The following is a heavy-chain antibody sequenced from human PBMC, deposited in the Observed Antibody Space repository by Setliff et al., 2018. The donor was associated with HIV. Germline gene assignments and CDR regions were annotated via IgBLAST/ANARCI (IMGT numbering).Heavy chain of an antibody. V-gene: IGHV4-28*01. Sequence: SETLSLTCAVSGYSISSSYWWGWIRQPPGKGLEWIGYIYNNRGTYYNPSLKSRVTMSVDTSNNQFSLSLTSVTAADTAVYFCARPRVGDDAFNIWSQGTLVTVSS. CDR1: GYSISSSYW. CDR3: ARPRVGDDAFNI. J-gene: IGHJ3*02. CDR2: IYNNRGT.